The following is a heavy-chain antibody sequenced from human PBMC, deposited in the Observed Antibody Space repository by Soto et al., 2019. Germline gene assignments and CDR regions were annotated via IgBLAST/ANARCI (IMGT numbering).Heavy chain of an antibody. D-gene: IGHD6-13*01. CDR1: GYTFTDYD. Sequence: ASVKVSCKASGYTFTDYDINWVRQAPGQGLEWMGWISPYNGNTNYAQKVQDRVTMTTDTSAATAHLELRSLRSDDTGIYYCARVPPYSGTWYFDLWGRGTLVTVSS. V-gene: IGHV1-18*01. J-gene: IGHJ2*01. CDR2: ISPYNGNT. CDR3: ARVPPYSGTWYFDL.